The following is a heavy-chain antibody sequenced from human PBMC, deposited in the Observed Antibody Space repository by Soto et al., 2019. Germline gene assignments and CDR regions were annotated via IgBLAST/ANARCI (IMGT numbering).Heavy chain of an antibody. D-gene: IGHD6-13*01. CDR1: GYTFTSYA. CDR3: ARDVAAADY. V-gene: IGHV1-3*05. J-gene: IGHJ4*02. CDR2: INAGNGNT. Sequence: QVQLVQSGAEEKKPGASVKVSCKASGYTFTSYAMHWVRQAPGQRLEWMGWINAGNGNTKYSQKFQGRVTITTDTAATTAYMELSSLRPEDTAVYYCARDVAAADYWGQGTLVTVSS.